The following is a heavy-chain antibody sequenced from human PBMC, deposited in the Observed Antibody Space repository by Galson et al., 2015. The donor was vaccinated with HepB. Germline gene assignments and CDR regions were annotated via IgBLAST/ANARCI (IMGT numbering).Heavy chain of an antibody. CDR1: GFTFSSYS. V-gene: IGHV3-48*01. J-gene: IGHJ6*02. D-gene: IGHD3-3*01. CDR2: ISSSSSII. Sequence: SLRLSCAASGFTFSSYSMNWVRQAPGKGLEWVSYISSSSSIIYYADSVKGRFTISRDNSKNTLYLQMNSLRAEDTAVYYRARDPQGFTIRQGVWGQGTTVTVSS. CDR3: ARDPQGFTIRQGV.